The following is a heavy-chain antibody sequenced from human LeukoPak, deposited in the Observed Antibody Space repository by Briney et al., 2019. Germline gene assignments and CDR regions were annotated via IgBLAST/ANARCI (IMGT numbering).Heavy chain of an antibody. Sequence: SVKVSCKASGGTFSNYAINWVRQAPGQGLEWMGGIIPILGIANYAQKFQGRVTITADESTTTAYMELSSLRSEDTAVYYCARPWDSGGYFGARLDYWGQGTLVTVSS. D-gene: IGHD3-22*01. J-gene: IGHJ4*02. V-gene: IGHV1-69*10. CDR3: ARPWDSGGYFGARLDY. CDR1: GGTFSNYA. CDR2: IIPILGIA.